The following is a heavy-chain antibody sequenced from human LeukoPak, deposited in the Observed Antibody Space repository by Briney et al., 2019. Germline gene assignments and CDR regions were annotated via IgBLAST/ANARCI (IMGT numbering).Heavy chain of an antibody. CDR1: GYTFAGYY. CDR2: INTNTGNP. Sequence: ASVKVSCKASGYTFAGYYMHWVRQAPGQGLEWMGWINTNTGNPTYAQGFTGRFVFSLDTSVSTAYLQISSLKAEDTAVYYCARSMGDESFDYWGQGTLVTVSS. CDR3: ARSMGDESFDY. J-gene: IGHJ4*02. D-gene: IGHD5-24*01. V-gene: IGHV7-4-1*02.